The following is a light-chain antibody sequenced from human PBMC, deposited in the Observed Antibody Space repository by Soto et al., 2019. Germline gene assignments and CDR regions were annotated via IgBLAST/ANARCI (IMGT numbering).Light chain of an antibody. J-gene: IGKJ5*01. CDR3: QQRSNWPIS. V-gene: IGKV3-11*01. CDR1: QSLGGN. CDR2: DAS. Sequence: TQAPATLSVSTLDTATLSCGASQSLGGNLAWYQQKPGQAPRLLIYDASNRATGIPARFSGSGSGTDFTLTICSLEPEDFAVYYCQQRSNWPISFGQGTRLEVK.